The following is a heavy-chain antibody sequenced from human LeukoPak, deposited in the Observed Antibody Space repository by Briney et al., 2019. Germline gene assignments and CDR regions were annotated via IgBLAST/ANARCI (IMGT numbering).Heavy chain of an antibody. D-gene: IGHD6-13*01. CDR2: ICYSGST. CDR1: GGSISSSSYY. V-gene: IGHV4-39*02. J-gene: IGHJ5*02. CDR3: ARVRIAAAGTGSSWFDP. Sequence: SETLSLTCTVSGGSISSSSYYWGWLRQPPGKGLEWIGSICYSGSTYYYPSIKSRVPISLDTSKNHSSLKLSSVTAAATAVYYCARVRIAAAGTGSSWFDPWGQGTLVTVSS.